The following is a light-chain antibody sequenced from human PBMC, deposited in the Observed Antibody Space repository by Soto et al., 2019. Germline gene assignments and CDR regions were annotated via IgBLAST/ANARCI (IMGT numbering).Light chain of an antibody. CDR1: QSVSSSY. CDR2: GAS. J-gene: IGKJ1*01. Sequence: EIVLTQSPGTLSLSPGERATLSCRASQSVSSSYLAWYQQKPGQAPRLLIYGASSRATGIPDRFSGSGSGTDFTLTISSLETEDFAVYYCQQYGSSPLTFGQGTKVELK. CDR3: QQYGSSPLT. V-gene: IGKV3-20*01.